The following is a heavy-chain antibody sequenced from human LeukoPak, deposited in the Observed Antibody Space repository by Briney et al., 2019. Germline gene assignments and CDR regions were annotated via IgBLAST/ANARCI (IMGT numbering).Heavy chain of an antibody. CDR3: ARAGGSYNDAFDI. CDR1: GFSFNNYD. CDR2: IDSAGDT. D-gene: IGHD1-26*01. Sequence: GGSLRLSCAASGFSFNNYDIHWVRQASGKGLEWVSAIDSAGDTYYPGSVKGRFTISRENAKNSLYLQMNSLRAGDTAVYYCARAGGSYNDAFDIWGQGTMVTVSS. J-gene: IGHJ3*02. V-gene: IGHV3-13*01.